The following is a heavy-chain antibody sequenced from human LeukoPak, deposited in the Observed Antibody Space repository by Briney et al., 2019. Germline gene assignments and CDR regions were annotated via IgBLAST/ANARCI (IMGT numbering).Heavy chain of an antibody. CDR2: INAGNGAT. CDR1: GDTFTEYA. CDR3: VRGRWSSSGWYYFDY. J-gene: IGHJ4*02. Sequence: ASVKVSCKASGDTFTEYAMHWVRQAPGQRLEWMGWINAGNGATKYSQKFQGRFTITRDTSASTAYMALSSLTSEDTTIYYCVRGRWSSSGWYYFDYWGQGTQVTVSS. D-gene: IGHD6-19*01. V-gene: IGHV1-3*01.